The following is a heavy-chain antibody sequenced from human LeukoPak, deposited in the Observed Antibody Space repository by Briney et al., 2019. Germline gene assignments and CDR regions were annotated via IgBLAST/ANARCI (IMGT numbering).Heavy chain of an antibody. CDR3: AKRGVVIRVILVGFHKEAYYFDS. CDR2: ISDSGGRT. Sequence: GGSLRLSCAVSGITLSNYVMSWVRQAPGKGLEWVAGISDSGGRTNYADSVKGRFTISRDNPKNTLYLQMNGLRTEDTAVYFCAKRGVVIRVILVGFHKEAYYFDSWGQGALVTVSS. CDR1: GITLSNYV. V-gene: IGHV3-23*01. D-gene: IGHD3-22*01. J-gene: IGHJ4*02.